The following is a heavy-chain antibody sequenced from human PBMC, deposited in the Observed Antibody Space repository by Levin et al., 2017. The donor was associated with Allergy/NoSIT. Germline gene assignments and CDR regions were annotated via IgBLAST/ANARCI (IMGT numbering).Heavy chain of an antibody. CDR2: IYYSGST. V-gene: IGHV4-39*01. CDR1: GGSISSSSYY. Sequence: SETLSLTCTVSGGSISSSSYYWGWIRQPPGKGLEWIGSIYYSGSTFYNPSLESRVTISEDTSKNQFSLKLSSVTAADTAVYYCARHARTMAVAGTIDCWGQGTPVTVSS. CDR3: ARHARTMAVAGTIDC. D-gene: IGHD6-19*01. J-gene: IGHJ4*02.